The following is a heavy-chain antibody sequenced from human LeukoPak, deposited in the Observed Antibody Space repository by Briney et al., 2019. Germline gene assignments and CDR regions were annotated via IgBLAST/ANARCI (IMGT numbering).Heavy chain of an antibody. CDR2: VWYDGSNK. V-gene: IGHV3-33*01. CDR3: ARGSSSWYSDWLDP. CDR1: GFTFSSYG. Sequence: PWGSLRLSCVASGFTFSSYGMHWVRQAPGKGLEWVAVVWYDGSNKYYADSVKGRFTISRDNSKNTLYLQMNSLRGEDTAVYYCARGSSSWYSDWLDPWGQGTLVTVSS. D-gene: IGHD6-13*01. J-gene: IGHJ5*02.